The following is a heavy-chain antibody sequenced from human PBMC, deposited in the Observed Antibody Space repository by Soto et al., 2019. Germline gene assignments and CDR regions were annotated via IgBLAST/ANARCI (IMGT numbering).Heavy chain of an antibody. CDR1: GASISDIW. V-gene: IGHV4-4*02. J-gene: IGHJ4*02. CDR3: ARHVAVPRTRGFDY. CDR2: IYHSGTT. Sequence: QVQLQESGPGLVKPSGTLSLTCAVSGASISDIWWSWVRQPPGKGLEWIGEIYHSGTTTYNPSLKSRVIISVDKSASQISLTLNSVTAADTAIYYCARHVAVPRTRGFDYWGQGTPVTVSS. D-gene: IGHD2-15*01.